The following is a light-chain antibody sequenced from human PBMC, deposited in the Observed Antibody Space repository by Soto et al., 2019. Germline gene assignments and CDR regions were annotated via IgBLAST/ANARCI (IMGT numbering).Light chain of an antibody. V-gene: IGLV1-40*01. CDR1: SSNIGAGYD. J-gene: IGLJ1*01. CDR3: QSFDSGLSGCV. Sequence: QSVLTQPPSVSGAPGQRVTISCTGSSSNIGAGYDVHWYQQLPGAGPKLLIYGNNNRPSGVPDRFSGSTSGTSASLAITGLQAEDEADYYCQSFDSGLSGCVFGTGTKVTVL. CDR2: GNN.